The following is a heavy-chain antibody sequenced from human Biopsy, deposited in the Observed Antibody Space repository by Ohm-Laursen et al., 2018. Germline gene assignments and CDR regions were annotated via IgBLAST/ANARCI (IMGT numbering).Heavy chain of an antibody. CDR2: INPNSGNA. V-gene: IGHV1-2*02. CDR1: GYTSAGYY. J-gene: IGHJ6*02. D-gene: IGHD3-9*01. Sequence: ASVTVSCKASGYTSAGYYLHWVRHAPGHGLEWMGWINPNSGNANYAQSFHGRLTLTRDTSISTAYMELTSLTFDDTAIYYCARVPAYPSIDGYYGLDLWGQGTTVIVSS. CDR3: ARVPAYPSIDGYYGLDL.